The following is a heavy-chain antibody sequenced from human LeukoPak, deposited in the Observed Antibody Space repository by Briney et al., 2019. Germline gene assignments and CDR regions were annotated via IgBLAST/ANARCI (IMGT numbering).Heavy chain of an antibody. Sequence: SVKVSCKASGGTFSSYAISWVRQAPGQGLEWMGRIIPILGIANYAQKFQGRVTITADKSTSTAYMELRSLRSDDTAVYYCASGYNWNGGSYFDYWGQGTLVTVSS. CDR2: IIPILGIA. V-gene: IGHV1-69*04. D-gene: IGHD1-1*01. J-gene: IGHJ4*02. CDR1: GGTFSSYA. CDR3: ASGYNWNGGSYFDY.